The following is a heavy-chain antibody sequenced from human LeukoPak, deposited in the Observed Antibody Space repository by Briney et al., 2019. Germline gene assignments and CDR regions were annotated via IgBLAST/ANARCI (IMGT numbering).Heavy chain of an antibody. CDR2: INHSGST. J-gene: IGHJ4*02. CDR1: GGSFSGYY. D-gene: IGHD3-22*01. CDR3: ARGPHTGVNYNDSSGYYY. Sequence: PSETLSLTCAVYGGSFSGYYWSWIRQPPGKGLEWIGEINHSGSTNYNPSLKSRVTISVDTSKNQFSLKLSSVTAADTAVYYCARGPHTGVNYNDSSGYYYWGQGTLVTVSS. V-gene: IGHV4-34*01.